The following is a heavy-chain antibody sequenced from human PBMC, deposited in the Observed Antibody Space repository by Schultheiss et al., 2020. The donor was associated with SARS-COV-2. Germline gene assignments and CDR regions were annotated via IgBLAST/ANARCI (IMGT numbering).Heavy chain of an antibody. V-gene: IGHV4-59*01. J-gene: IGHJ4*02. D-gene: IGHD2-15*01. Sequence: SETLSLTCTVSGGSISSYYWSWIRQPPGKGLEWIGHMYYTRSTNYNPSLKSRVTISVDTSKNQFSLKLSSVTAADTAVYYCARGRVAARYYFDSWGQGARVTVSS. CDR2: MYYTRST. CDR1: GGSISSYY. CDR3: ARGRVAARYYFDS.